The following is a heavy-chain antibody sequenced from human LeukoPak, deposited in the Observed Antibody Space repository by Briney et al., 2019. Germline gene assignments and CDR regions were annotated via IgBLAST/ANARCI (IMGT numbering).Heavy chain of an antibody. V-gene: IGHV3-11*05. CDR1: GFTFSSYA. D-gene: IGHD6-13*01. Sequence: GGSLRLSCAASGFTFSSYAMSWIRQAPGKGLEWVSYISSSSSYTNYADSVKGRFTISRDNAKNSLYLQMNSLRAEDTAVYYCAREAAGPYFDYWGQGTLVTVSS. CDR3: AREAAGPYFDY. CDR2: ISSSSSYT. J-gene: IGHJ4*02.